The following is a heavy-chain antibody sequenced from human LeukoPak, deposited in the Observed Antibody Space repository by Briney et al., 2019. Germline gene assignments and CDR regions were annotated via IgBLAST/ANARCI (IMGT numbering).Heavy chain of an antibody. CDR2: IYYSGST. D-gene: IGHD5-12*01. Sequence: PSESLSLTCTVSGGSIRSSSYYWGWIRQPPGKGLEWIGSIYYSGSTYYNPSLKSRVTISADTSKNQFSLRLSSVTAVDTAVYYCARVSGATITTYYGMDVWGQGTTVTVS. CDR1: GGSIRSSSYY. CDR3: ARVSGATITTYYGMDV. V-gene: IGHV4-39*07. J-gene: IGHJ6*02.